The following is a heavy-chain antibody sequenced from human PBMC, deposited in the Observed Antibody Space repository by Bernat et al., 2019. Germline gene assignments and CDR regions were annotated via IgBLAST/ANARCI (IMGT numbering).Heavy chain of an antibody. Sequence: EVQLVESGGGLVQPGGSLRLSCAASGFTFSSYSMNWVRQAPGKGLEWVSYISSSSTIYYADSVKGRFTISRDNAKNSLYLQMNSLRDEDTAVYYCARTGRDSSGYYYFDYWGQGTLVTVSS. CDR3: ARTGRDSSGYYYFDY. J-gene: IGHJ4*02. D-gene: IGHD3-22*01. V-gene: IGHV3-48*02. CDR1: GFTFSSYS. CDR2: ISSSSTI.